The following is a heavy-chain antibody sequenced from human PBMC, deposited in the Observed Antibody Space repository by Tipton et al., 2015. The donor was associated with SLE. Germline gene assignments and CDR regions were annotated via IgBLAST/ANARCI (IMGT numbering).Heavy chain of an antibody. D-gene: IGHD6-13*01. CDR1: GGLISSDH. CDR2: VQARGTS. J-gene: IGHJ4*02. Sequence: TLSLTCTVSGGLISSDHCSWIRQSPGKGLEWIGQVQARGTSNYNPSLKSRLTISVDLSKSQFSLRLRSVTAADTAVYYCATEWYSSNSFDYWGQGTRVTVSS. V-gene: IGHV4-4*09. CDR3: ATEWYSSNSFDY.